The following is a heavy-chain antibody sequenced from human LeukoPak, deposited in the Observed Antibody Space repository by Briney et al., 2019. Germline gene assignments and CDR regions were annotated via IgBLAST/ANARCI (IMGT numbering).Heavy chain of an antibody. CDR1: GFTFSSYS. D-gene: IGHD2-15*01. J-gene: IGHJ4*02. CDR2: ISSSSTYI. V-gene: IGHV3-21*01. CDR3: ARGYCGGGSCLDY. Sequence: GGSLRLSCAASGFTFSSYSMNWVRQAPGKGLEWVSSISSSSTYIYYADSVKGRFTISRDNAKNSLYLQMNSLRAEDTAVYYCARGYCGGGSCLDYWGQGTLVTVSS.